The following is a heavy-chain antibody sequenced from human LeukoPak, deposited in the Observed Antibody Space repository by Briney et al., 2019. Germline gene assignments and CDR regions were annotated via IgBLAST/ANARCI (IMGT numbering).Heavy chain of an antibody. V-gene: IGHV3-30*18. CDR2: ISYDGSNK. Sequence: GGSLRLSCAASGFTFSSYGMHWVRQAPGKGLEWVAVISYDGSNKYYADSVKGRFTISRDNSKNTLYLQMNSLRAEDTAVYYCAKGGYGDYYYYGMDVWGKGTTVPVSS. CDR3: AKGGYGDYYYYGMDV. J-gene: IGHJ6*04. D-gene: IGHD4-17*01. CDR1: GFTFSSYG.